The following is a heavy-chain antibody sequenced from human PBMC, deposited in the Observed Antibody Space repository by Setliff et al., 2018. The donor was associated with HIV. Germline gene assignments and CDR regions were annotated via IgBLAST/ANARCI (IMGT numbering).Heavy chain of an antibody. V-gene: IGHV4-34*01. J-gene: IGHJ4*02. Sequence: PSETLSLTCAVYGGSFSSYYWSWIRQPPGKGLEWIGEINHSGSTNYSPSLKSRVTISVDTSKNQFSLKLSSVTAADTAVYYCARQGDGYNLYHVYYFDYWGQGTLVTVSS. CDR2: INHSGST. D-gene: IGHD5-12*01. CDR3: ARQGDGYNLYHVYYFDY. CDR1: GGSFSSYY.